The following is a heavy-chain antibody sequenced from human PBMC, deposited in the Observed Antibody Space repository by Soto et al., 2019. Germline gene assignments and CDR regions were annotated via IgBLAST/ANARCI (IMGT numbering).Heavy chain of an antibody. CDR1: GFTFGNAW. CDR2: IKSKTDGETT. D-gene: IGHD3-10*01. CDR3: RWFHY. V-gene: IGHV3-15*07. J-gene: IGHJ4*02. Sequence: EVQLVESGGGLVKPGDSLRLSCAASGFTFGNAWMNWVRQAPGKGLEWVGRIKSKTDGETTEYAAPGKGRFTISRDDSKNTLYLQMNNLKTEDTAVDYCRWFHYWGQGTLVTVSS.